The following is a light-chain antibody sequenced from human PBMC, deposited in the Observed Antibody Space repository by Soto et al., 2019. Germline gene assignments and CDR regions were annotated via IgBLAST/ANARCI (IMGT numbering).Light chain of an antibody. Sequence: EIVMTQSPATLSVSPGGRATLSCRASQSISDTLAWYQQKPGQAPRLLIHGASTRATGFPGRFSGSGSGTDFTLTISSLQSEDFAVYYCQQYNNWPWTVGQGTKVDIK. CDR1: QSISDT. CDR2: GAS. J-gene: IGKJ1*01. V-gene: IGKV3-15*01. CDR3: QQYNNWPWT.